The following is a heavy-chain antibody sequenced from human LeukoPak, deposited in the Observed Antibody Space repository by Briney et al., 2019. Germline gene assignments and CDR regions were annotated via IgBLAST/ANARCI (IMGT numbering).Heavy chain of an antibody. Sequence: GGSLRLSCAASGFTFSSYAMSWVRQAPGKGLEWVSAISGSGGSTYYADSVKGRFTISRDNSKNTLYLQMNSLRAEDTAVYYCAKLVYYYDSSGYYEEYYFDYWGQGTLATVSS. J-gene: IGHJ4*02. CDR3: AKLVYYYDSSGYYEEYYFDY. CDR2: ISGSGGST. V-gene: IGHV3-23*01. CDR1: GFTFSSYA. D-gene: IGHD3-22*01.